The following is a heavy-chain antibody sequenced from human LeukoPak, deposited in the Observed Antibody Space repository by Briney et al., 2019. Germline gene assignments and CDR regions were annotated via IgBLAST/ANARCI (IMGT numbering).Heavy chain of an antibody. Sequence: KSSETLSLTCAVYGGSFSGYYWTWIRQPPGKGLECIGEINHSGSTNYNPSLKSRVTISVDTSKNQFSLKLSSVTAADTAVYYCARGKGSGWTFDYWGQGTLVTVSS. CDR3: ARGKGSGWTFDY. V-gene: IGHV4-34*01. J-gene: IGHJ4*02. CDR2: INHSGST. D-gene: IGHD6-19*01. CDR1: GGSFSGYY.